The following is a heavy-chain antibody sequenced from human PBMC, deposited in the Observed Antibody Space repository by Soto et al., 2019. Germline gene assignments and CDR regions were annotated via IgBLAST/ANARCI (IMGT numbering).Heavy chain of an antibody. D-gene: IGHD6-19*01. J-gene: IGHJ4*02. CDR2: IYTSGST. Sequence: PSETLSLTCTVSGGSISSYYWSWIRQPAGKGLEWIGRIYTSGSTNYNPSPKSRVTMSVDTSKSQFSLKLSSVTAADTAVYYCARALFSSGWYGGFDYWGQGTLVTVSS. V-gene: IGHV4-4*07. CDR1: GGSISSYY. CDR3: ARALFSSGWYGGFDY.